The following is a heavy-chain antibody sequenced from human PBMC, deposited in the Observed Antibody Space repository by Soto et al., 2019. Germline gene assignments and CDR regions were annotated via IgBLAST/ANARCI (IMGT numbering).Heavy chain of an antibody. J-gene: IGHJ4*02. CDR3: ARLAYDSSGSQTWGWYYLDC. V-gene: IGHV4-39*01. Sequence: QLQLQESGPGLVKPSETLSLTCTVSGGSINSNSYYWGWIRQPPGKGLEWIGSMSYSGSTYYNPYLNSRLTISHNTSMKQFSPELSSVNASDTAVYYCARLAYDSSGSQTWGWYYLDCCGPGTLVNVSS. CDR1: GGSINSNSYY. CDR2: MSYSGST. D-gene: IGHD3-22*01.